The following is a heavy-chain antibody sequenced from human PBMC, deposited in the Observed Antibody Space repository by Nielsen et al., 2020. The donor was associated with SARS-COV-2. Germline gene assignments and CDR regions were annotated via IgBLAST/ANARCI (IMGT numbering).Heavy chain of an antibody. V-gene: IGHV3-48*04. Sequence: GGSLRLSCAGFTFSNYGMNWVRQAPGKGLEWVSYISTSGSTIYYADSVKGRFTISRDNAKNSLYLQMNSLRAEDTAVYYCAREGDFYYDSRGYYRLDWGQGTLVTVSS. CDR2: ISTSGSTI. D-gene: IGHD3-22*01. CDR1: GFTFSNYG. CDR3: AREGDFYYDSRGYYRLD. J-gene: IGHJ4*02.